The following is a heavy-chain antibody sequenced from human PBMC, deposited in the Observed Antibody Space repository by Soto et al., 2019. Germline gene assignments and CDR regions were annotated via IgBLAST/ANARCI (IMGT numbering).Heavy chain of an antibody. V-gene: IGHV4-34*01. Sequence: QVHLQQWGAGLLKPSETLSLTCAVYGGSFSGYYWSWIRQPPGKGLEWIGEISHSGSTNYNPSLKSRITISVDTSKNQFSLKLSSVTAADTAVYYCARADHEIAVAGYFDYWGQGTLVTVSS. J-gene: IGHJ4*02. CDR3: ARADHEIAVAGYFDY. D-gene: IGHD6-19*01. CDR1: GGSFSGYY. CDR2: ISHSGST.